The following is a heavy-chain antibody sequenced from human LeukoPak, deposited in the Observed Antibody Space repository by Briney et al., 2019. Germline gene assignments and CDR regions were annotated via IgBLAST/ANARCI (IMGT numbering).Heavy chain of an antibody. J-gene: IGHJ4*02. CDR2: IYTSGST. D-gene: IGHD6-13*01. CDR3: ARFFPGSSWYSRDY. V-gene: IGHV4-61*02. Sequence: SETLSLTCTVSGGSISSSSYYWSWIRQPAGKGLEWIGRIYTSGSTNYNPSLKSRVTISVDTSKNQFSLKLSSVTAADTAVYYCARFFPGSSWYSRDYWGQGTLVTVSS. CDR1: GGSISSSSYY.